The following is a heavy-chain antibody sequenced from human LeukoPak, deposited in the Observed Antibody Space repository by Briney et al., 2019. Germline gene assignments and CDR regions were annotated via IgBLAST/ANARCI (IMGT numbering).Heavy chain of an antibody. Sequence: GGSLRLSCAASGFTFSDYYMSWIRQAPGKGLEWVSYISSSGSTIYYADSVKGRFTISRDNSKNTLHLQMNSLRVEDTAVYYCAKGNYYDGSGPLGSWGQGTLVTVSS. CDR1: GFTFSDYY. CDR2: ISSSGSTI. D-gene: IGHD3-22*01. V-gene: IGHV3-11*04. J-gene: IGHJ5*02. CDR3: AKGNYYDGSGPLGS.